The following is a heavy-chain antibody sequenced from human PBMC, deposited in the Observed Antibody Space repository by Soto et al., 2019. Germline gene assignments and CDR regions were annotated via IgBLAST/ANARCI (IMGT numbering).Heavy chain of an antibody. Sequence: QITLKESGPTLVKPTQTLTLTCTFSGFSLSTSGVGVGWIRQPPGKALEWLALIYWDDDKRYSPSLKSRLTITNDASKIVVILTTPTPDPVDPPPYSCAHTCSSGWYIGPFDYWGQGTPVTVSS. D-gene: IGHD6-19*01. V-gene: IGHV2-5*02. J-gene: IGHJ4*02. CDR1: GFSLSTSGVG. CDR3: AHTCSSGWYIGPFDY. CDR2: IYWDDDK.